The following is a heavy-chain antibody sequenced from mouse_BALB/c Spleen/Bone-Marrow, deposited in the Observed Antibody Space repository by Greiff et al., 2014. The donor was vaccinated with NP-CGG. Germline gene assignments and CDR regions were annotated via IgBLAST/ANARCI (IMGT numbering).Heavy chain of an antibody. V-gene: IGHV1-54*01. J-gene: IGHJ2*01. Sequence: VMLVESGAELVRPGTSVKVSCKASGYAFTNYLIEWVKQRPGQGLEWIGVIYPGSGGTNYNEKFRDKATLTADKSSSTAYMQLSSLTSDDSAVYFCARGTTVYYFDYWGQGTTLTVSS. CDR1: GYAFTNYL. D-gene: IGHD1-1*01. CDR2: IYPGSGGT. CDR3: ARGTTVYYFDY.